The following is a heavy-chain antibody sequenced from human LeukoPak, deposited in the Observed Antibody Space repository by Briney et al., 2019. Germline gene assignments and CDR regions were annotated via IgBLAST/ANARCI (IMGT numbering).Heavy chain of an antibody. Sequence: GGSLRLSCVASGYTFSSYAMRWVCQAPGKGLEWVSAISGSGVSTYYADSVKGRFTISRDNSKNTLYLQMNSLRAEDTAVYYCAKDSQLWLPSSLDYWGQGTLVTVSS. V-gene: IGHV3-23*01. CDR1: GYTFSSYA. CDR2: ISGSGVST. CDR3: AKDSQLWLPSSLDY. J-gene: IGHJ4*02. D-gene: IGHD5-18*01.